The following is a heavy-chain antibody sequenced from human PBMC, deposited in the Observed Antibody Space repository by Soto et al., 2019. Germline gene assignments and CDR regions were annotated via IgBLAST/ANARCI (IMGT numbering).Heavy chain of an antibody. V-gene: IGHV4-59*08. CDR3: ASSKNRYDSSGYYYRIFDY. Sequence: SETLSLTCTVSGGSISSYYWSWIRQPPGKGLEWIGYIYYSGSTNYNPSLKSRVTISVDTSKNQFSLKLSSVTAADTAVYYCASSKNRYDSSGYYYRIFDYWGQGTLVTVSS. CDR2: IYYSGST. D-gene: IGHD3-22*01. CDR1: GGSISSYY. J-gene: IGHJ4*02.